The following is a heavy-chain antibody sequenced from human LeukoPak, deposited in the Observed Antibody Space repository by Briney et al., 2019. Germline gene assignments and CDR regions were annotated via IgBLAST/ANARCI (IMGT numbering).Heavy chain of an antibody. CDR1: GYTFTSYG. Sequence: ASVKVSCKASGYTFTSYGISWVRQAPGQGLEWMGWISAYNGNTNYAQKLQGRVTMTTDTSTSTAYMELRCLRSDDTAVYYCARGVNIVGATDYYYYGMDVWGQGTTVTVSS. CDR3: ARGVNIVGATDYYYYGMDV. J-gene: IGHJ6*02. D-gene: IGHD1-26*01. V-gene: IGHV1-18*01. CDR2: ISAYNGNT.